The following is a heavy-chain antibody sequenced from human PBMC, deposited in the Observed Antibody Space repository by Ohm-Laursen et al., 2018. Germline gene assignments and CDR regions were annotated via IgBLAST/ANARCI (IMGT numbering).Heavy chain of an antibody. CDR1: GFTLDDYA. J-gene: IGHJ4*02. CDR2: ISWNSDSI. Sequence: SLRLSCAASGFTLDDYAMHWVRQAPGKGLEWVSGISWNSDSIGYADSVKGRFTISRDNSKNTLYLQMNSLRAEDTAVYYCAKDRSTVNPGFDADYWGQGTLVTVSS. CDR3: AKDRSTVNPGFDADY. V-gene: IGHV3-9*01. D-gene: IGHD5/OR15-5a*01.